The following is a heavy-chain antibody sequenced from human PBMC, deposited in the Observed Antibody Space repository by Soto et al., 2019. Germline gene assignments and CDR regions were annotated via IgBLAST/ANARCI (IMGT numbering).Heavy chain of an antibody. CDR1: GCSFTTYW. CDR3: STCGYCSSTSCYNFFDY. J-gene: IGHJ4*02. V-gene: IGHV5-51*01. D-gene: IGHD2-2*02. Sequence: GESLKIYWKGSGCSFTTYWNGWVRQMPGKGLEWMGIIYPGDSDTRYSPSFQGQVTISADKSISTAYLQWSSLKASDTAMYYCSTCGYCSSTSCYNFFDYWGQGTLVTVSS. CDR2: IYPGDSDT.